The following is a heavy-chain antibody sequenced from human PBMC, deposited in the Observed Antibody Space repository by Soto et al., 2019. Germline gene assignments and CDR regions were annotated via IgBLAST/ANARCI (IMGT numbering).Heavy chain of an antibody. J-gene: IGHJ5*02. CDR2: ISAYNGNT. CDR1: GYTFTSYG. V-gene: IGHV1-18*01. CDR3: ARDAFRPYYDFWGGYYDPWFDP. D-gene: IGHD3-3*01. Sequence: ASVRVSCKASGYTFTSYGISWVRQAPGQGLEWMGWISAYNGNTNYAQKLQGRVTMTTDTSTSTAYMELRSLRSDDTAVYYCARDAFRPYYDFWGGYYDPWFDPWG.